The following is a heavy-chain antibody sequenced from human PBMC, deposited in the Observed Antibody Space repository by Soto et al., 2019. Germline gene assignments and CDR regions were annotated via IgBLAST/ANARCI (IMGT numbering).Heavy chain of an antibody. V-gene: IGHV1-69*13. J-gene: IGHJ6*02. CDR1: GGTFSSYA. CDR3: ASTKGYYYYGMDV. CDR2: IIPIFGTA. Sequence: SVKVSCKASGGTFSSYAISWVRQAPGQGLEWMGGIIPIFGTANYAQKFQGRVTITADESTSTAYMELSSPRSEDTAVYYCASTKGYYYYGMDVWGQGTTVTVSS.